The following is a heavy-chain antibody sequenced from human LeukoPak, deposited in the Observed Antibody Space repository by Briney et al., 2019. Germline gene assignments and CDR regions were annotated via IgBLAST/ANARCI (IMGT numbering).Heavy chain of an antibody. CDR2: ISSSGSTI. D-gene: IGHD6-19*01. J-gene: IGHJ4*02. CDR1: GFTFSSYE. V-gene: IGHV3-48*03. CDR3: ARDGSGWYILPFDY. Sequence: PGGSLRLSCAASGFTFSSYEMNWVRQAPGKGLEWVSYISSSGSTIYYAASVKGRFTISRDNAKNSLYLQMNSLRAEDTAVYYCARDGSGWYILPFDYWGQGTLVTVSS.